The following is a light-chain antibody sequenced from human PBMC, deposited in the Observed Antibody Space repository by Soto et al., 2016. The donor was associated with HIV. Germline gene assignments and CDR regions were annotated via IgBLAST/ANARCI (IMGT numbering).Light chain of an antibody. V-gene: IGKV1-9*01. CDR1: QGISTY. CDR2: AAS. Sequence: DIHLTQSPSLLSASVGDRVAISCRASQGISTYLAWYQHKPGKAPRLLISAASTLQSGVPSRFSASGSGTEFTLTIDSLQPEDFATYYCQQLNDYPPTFGGGPRWRSN. J-gene: IGKJ4*01. CDR3: QQLNDYPPT.